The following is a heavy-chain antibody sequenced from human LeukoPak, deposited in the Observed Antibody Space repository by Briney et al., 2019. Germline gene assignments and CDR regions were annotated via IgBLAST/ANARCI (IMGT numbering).Heavy chain of an antibody. CDR3: AKAIGGRYFDRAYAFDI. Sequence: GGSLRLSCAASGFTFDDYAMHWVRQAPGEGLEWVSGISWNSGSIGYADSVKGRFTISRDNAKNSLYLQMNSLRAEDTALYYCAKAIGGRYFDRAYAFDIWGQGTMVTVSS. D-gene: IGHD3-9*01. CDR1: GFTFDDYA. J-gene: IGHJ3*02. CDR2: ISWNSGSI. V-gene: IGHV3-9*01.